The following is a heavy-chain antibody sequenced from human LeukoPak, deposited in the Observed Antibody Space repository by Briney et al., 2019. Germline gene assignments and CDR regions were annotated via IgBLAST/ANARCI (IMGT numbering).Heavy chain of an antibody. CDR3: RIYYYGSGSYFEEFFDY. CDR1: GFTFSSYA. V-gene: IGHV3-23*01. D-gene: IGHD3-10*01. Sequence: GGSLRLSCAASGFTFSSYAMSWVRQAPGKGLEWVSAISGSGGSTYYADSVKGRFTISRDNSKNTLYLQMNSLRAEDTAVYYCRIYYYGSGSYFEEFFDYWGQGTLVTVSS. CDR2: ISGSGGST. J-gene: IGHJ4*02.